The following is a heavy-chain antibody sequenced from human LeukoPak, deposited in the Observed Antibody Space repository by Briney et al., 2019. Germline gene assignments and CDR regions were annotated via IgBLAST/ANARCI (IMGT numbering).Heavy chain of an antibody. V-gene: IGHV3-7*01. CDR3: ATYCSGGSCYDY. CDR2: IKQDGSEK. D-gene: IGHD2-15*01. Sequence: GGFLRLSCAASGFTFSSYWMSWVRQAPGEGLEWVANIKQDGSEKYYVDSVKGRFTISRDNAKNSLYLQMNSLRAEDTAVYYCATYCSGGSCYDYWGQGTLVTVSS. J-gene: IGHJ4*02. CDR1: GFTFSSYW.